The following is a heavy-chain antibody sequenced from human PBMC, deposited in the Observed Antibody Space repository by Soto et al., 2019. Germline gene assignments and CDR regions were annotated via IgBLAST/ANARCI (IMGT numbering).Heavy chain of an antibody. Sequence: QVQLVQSGAEVKKPGASVKVSCKVSGYTLTELSMHWVRQAPGKGLEWMGGFDPEDGETIYAQKFQGRVTMTEDTYTDTAYMELSSLRSEDTAVSYCATTIHSIFGVVTRPNWFDPWGQGTLVTVSS. J-gene: IGHJ5*02. CDR2: FDPEDGET. V-gene: IGHV1-24*01. CDR3: ATTIHSIFGVVTRPNWFDP. D-gene: IGHD3-3*01. CDR1: GYTLTELS.